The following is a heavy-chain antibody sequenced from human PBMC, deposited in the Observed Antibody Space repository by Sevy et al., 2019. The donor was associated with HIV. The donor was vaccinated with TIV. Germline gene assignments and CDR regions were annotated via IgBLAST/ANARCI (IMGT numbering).Heavy chain of an antibody. V-gene: IGHV1-18*01. Sequence: ASVKVSCKASGYTFNNFGISWVRQAPGQGLEWMGWINPHNGNTKYAQKLQDRVTMTTDTSSSTAYMELRSLRSDETAVYYCAREGTLITMLLWGQGTLVTVSS. CDR1: GYTFNNFG. D-gene: IGHD3-10*02. J-gene: IGHJ4*02. CDR3: AREGTLITMLL. CDR2: INPHNGNT.